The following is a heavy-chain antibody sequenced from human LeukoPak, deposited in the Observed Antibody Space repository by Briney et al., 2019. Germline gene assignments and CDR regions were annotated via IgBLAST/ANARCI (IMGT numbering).Heavy chain of an antibody. J-gene: IGHJ4*02. CDR2: ISSSSSYI. CDR1: GFTFSSYS. CDR3: AREPRAPQPPPDY. V-gene: IGHV3-21*01. Sequence: GGSLRLSCAASGFTFSSYSMNWVRQAPGKGLEWVSSISSSSSYIYYADSVKGRFTISRDNAKNSLYLQMNSLRAEDTAVYYCAREPRAPQPPPDYWGQGTLVTVSS. D-gene: IGHD1-26*01.